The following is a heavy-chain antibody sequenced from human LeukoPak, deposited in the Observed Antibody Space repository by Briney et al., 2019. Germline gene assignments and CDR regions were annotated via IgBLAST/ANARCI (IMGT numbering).Heavy chain of an antibody. CDR2: ISAYNGNT. Sequence: ASVKVSCKASGYTFTSYGISWVRQAPGQGLEWMGWISAYNGNTNYAQKLQGRVTMTTDTSTSTAYMELRSLRSDDTAVYYCATGHTSPYGSGSYDAFDIWGQGTMVTVSS. J-gene: IGHJ3*02. CDR3: ATGHTSPYGSGSYDAFDI. CDR1: GYTFTSYG. D-gene: IGHD3-10*01. V-gene: IGHV1-18*01.